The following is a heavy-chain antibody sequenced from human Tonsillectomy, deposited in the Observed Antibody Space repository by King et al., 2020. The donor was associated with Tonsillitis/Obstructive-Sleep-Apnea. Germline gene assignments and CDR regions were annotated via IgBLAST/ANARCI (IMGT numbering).Heavy chain of an antibody. CDR2: ISYDGSNK. V-gene: IGHV3-30*03. J-gene: IGHJ3*02. Sequence: VQLVESGGGVVQPGRSLRLSCAASGFTFSSYGMHWVRQAPGKGLEWVAVISYDGSNKYYADSVKGRFTISRDNSKNTLYLQMNSLRAEDTAVYYCASKQLGAFDIXGQGTMVTVSS. D-gene: IGHD1-1*01. CDR3: ASKQLGAFDI. CDR1: GFTFSSYG.